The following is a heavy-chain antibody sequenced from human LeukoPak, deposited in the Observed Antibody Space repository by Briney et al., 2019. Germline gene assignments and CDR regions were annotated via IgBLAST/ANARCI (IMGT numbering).Heavy chain of an antibody. CDR3: ARARGDYDTSP. J-gene: IGHJ5*02. D-gene: IGHD3-9*01. V-gene: IGHV1-8*01. CDR1: GYTLSELA. CDR2: MNPNSGNT. Sequence: ASVTVSCKVSGYTLSELAIHWVRQATGQGLEWMGWMNPNSGNTGYAQKFQGRVTMTRNTSISTAYMELSSLRSEDTAVYYCARARGDYDTSPWGQGTLVTVSS.